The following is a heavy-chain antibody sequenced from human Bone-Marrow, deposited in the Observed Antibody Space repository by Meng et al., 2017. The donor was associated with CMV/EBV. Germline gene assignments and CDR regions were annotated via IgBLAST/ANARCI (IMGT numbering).Heavy chain of an antibody. D-gene: IGHD3-22*01. Sequence: SGGSISSSYWSWIRQPAGKGLEWIGRIYTSASTNYNPSLKSRVTMSVDTSKNQFSLKLSSVTAADTAVYYCARVGSGDSSGSSFDYWGQGTLVTVSS. CDR3: ARVGSGDSSGSSFDY. V-gene: IGHV4-4*07. CDR2: IYTSAST. CDR1: GGSISSSY. J-gene: IGHJ4*02.